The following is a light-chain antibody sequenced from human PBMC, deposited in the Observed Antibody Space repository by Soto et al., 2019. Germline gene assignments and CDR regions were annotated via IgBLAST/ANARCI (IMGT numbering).Light chain of an antibody. CDR2: GAS. V-gene: IGKV3-20*01. Sequence: EMVLTQSPGTLSLSPGERATLSCRASQSISSNYLAWYQQNPGQAPRLLIYGASSRAAGIPDRFSGSGSETNFPLTLSRLEREDSAVYYCPHPWTFGPGTKVEIK. CDR1: QSISSNY. CDR3: PHPWT. J-gene: IGKJ1*01.